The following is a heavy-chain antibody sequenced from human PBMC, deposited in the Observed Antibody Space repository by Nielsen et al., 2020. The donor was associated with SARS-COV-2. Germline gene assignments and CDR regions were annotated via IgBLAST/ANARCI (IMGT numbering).Heavy chain of an antibody. CDR3: ARTKSITIFGVVIPTGWFDP. CDR2: IYYSGST. Sequence: WIRQPPGKGLEWIGYIYYSGSTYYNPSLKSRVTISVDTSKNQFSLKLSSVTAADTAVYYCARTKSITIFGVVIPTGWFDPWGQGTLVTVSS. D-gene: IGHD3-3*01. J-gene: IGHJ5*02. V-gene: IGHV4-30-2*04.